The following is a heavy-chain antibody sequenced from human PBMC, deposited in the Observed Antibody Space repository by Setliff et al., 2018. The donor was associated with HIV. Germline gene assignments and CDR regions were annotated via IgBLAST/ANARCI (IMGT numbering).Heavy chain of an antibody. D-gene: IGHD1-7*01. CDR3: ARDQGLELRGDYYYYGMDV. V-gene: IGHV4-59*11. CDR1: GGSIRSHY. CDR2: LYHTGST. Sequence: SETLSLTCTVSGGSIRSHYWSWIRQPPGKGLEWIGSLYHTGSTHYNPSLKSRTTMSLDTSRNQVSLKLSSVSAADTAVYYCARDQGLELRGDYYYYGMDVWGQGTTGTVSS. J-gene: IGHJ6*02.